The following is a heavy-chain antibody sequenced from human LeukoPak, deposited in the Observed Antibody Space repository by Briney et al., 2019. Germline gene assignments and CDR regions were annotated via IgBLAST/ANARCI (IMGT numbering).Heavy chain of an antibody. CDR3: AKNGAAPKVYYFDY. J-gene: IGHJ4*02. V-gene: IGHV3-23*01. CDR1: RFTFSSYA. CDR2: ISGSSGST. D-gene: IGHD6-13*01. Sequence: GGSLRLSCAASRFTFSSYAMSWVRQVPGKGLEWVSAISGSSGSTYYADSVKGRFTISRDNSKNTLYLQVNSLRAEDTAVYYCAKNGAAPKVYYFDYWGQGTLVTVSS.